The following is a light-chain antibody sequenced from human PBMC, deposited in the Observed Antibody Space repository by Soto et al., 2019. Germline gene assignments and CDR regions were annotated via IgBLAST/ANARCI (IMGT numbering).Light chain of an antibody. Sequence: QSVLTQPPSASGSPGQSVTISCTGTSSDVGGYNYVSWYQQHPGKAPKLMIYEVSKRPSGVPDRFSGSKSGNTASLTVSGLQAEDEADYYCSSYASSSTPCVFGTGTKVTVL. CDR1: SSDVGGYNY. CDR3: SSYASSSTPCV. J-gene: IGLJ1*01. CDR2: EVS. V-gene: IGLV2-8*01.